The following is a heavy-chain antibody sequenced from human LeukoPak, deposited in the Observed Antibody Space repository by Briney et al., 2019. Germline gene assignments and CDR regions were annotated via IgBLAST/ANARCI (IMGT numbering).Heavy chain of an antibody. CDR2: IYSGGNT. D-gene: IGHD4-17*01. Sequence: GGSLRLSCTVSGFTVSSNSMSWVRQAPGKGLEWVSFIYSGGNTHYSDSVKGRFTISRDNSKNTLYLQMNSPRAEDTAVYYCARRAGEYSHPYDYWGQGTLVTVSS. J-gene: IGHJ4*02. CDR3: ARRAGEYSHPYDY. CDR1: GFTVSSNS. V-gene: IGHV3-53*01.